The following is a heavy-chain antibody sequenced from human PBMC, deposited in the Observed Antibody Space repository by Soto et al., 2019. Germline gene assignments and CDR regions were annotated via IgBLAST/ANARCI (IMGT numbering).Heavy chain of an antibody. D-gene: IGHD3-16*01. CDR2: IYPGGSDT. Sequence: GESLKISCKGSGYSFTTYWIGWVRQMPGKGLELMGIIYPGGSDTRYSPSFQGQVTMSADKSISNAYLQWSRLKASETAMYYCARRGGNNNDYAFDXWGPGTLVT. CDR1: GYSFTTYW. V-gene: IGHV5-51*01. CDR3: ARRGGNNNDYAFDX. J-gene: IGHJ5*02.